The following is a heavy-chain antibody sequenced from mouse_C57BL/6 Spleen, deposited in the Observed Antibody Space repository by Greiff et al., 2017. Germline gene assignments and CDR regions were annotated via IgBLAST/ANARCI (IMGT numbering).Heavy chain of an antibody. D-gene: IGHD1-1*01. CDR3: ARKGHYYGRSDDGWYFDV. CDR2: INPNYGTT. J-gene: IGHJ1*03. V-gene: IGHV1-39*01. CDR1: GYSFTDYN. Sequence: VQLQQSGPELVKPGASVKISCKASGYSFTDYNMNWVKQSNGKSLEWIGVINPNYGTTSYNQKFKGKATLTVDQSSSTAYMQPNSLTSEDTAVYYGARKGHYYGRSDDGWYFDVWGTGTTVTVSS.